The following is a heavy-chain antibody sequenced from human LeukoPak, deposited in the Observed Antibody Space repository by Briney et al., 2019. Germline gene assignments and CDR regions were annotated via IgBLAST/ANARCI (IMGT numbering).Heavy chain of an antibody. Sequence: PSQTLSLTCAVSGGSISSGGYSWSWIRQPPGKGLEWIGYIYHSGSTYYNPSLKSRVTISVDRSKNQFSLKLSSVTAADTAVYYCARDRAIFGVVNDAFDIWGQGTMVTVSS. V-gene: IGHV4-30-2*01. J-gene: IGHJ3*02. D-gene: IGHD3-3*01. CDR1: GGSISSGGYS. CDR3: ARDRAIFGVVNDAFDI. CDR2: IYHSGST.